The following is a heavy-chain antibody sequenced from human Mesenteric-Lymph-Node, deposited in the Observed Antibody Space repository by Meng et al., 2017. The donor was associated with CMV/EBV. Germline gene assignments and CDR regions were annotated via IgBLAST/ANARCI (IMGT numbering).Heavy chain of an antibody. CDR1: GFAFSNSW. J-gene: IGHJ4*02. CDR2: IKGDGSKE. V-gene: IGHV3-7*01. Sequence: GGSLRLSCAASGFAFSNSWMTWVRQAPGKGPEWVANIKGDGSKEYYVDSVKGRFTISRDNAKNSLYLQLNSLRPEDTAVYYCTKGWELLAYWGQGTLVTVSS. CDR3: TKGWELLAY. D-gene: IGHD1-26*01.